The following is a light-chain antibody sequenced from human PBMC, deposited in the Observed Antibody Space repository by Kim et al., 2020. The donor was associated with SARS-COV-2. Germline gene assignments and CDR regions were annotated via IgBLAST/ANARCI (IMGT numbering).Light chain of an antibody. CDR1: QDISNF. V-gene: IGKV1-17*03. J-gene: IGKJ2*01. CDR3: LQHESFPYT. Sequence: DIQMTQSPSAMSASVGDRVTITCRASQDISNFLAWFQQKPGKVPKRLIYVASRLQSGVPSRFSGSGSGTGFTLTISSLQPEDFATYYCLQHESFPYTLGQGTKLEI. CDR2: VAS.